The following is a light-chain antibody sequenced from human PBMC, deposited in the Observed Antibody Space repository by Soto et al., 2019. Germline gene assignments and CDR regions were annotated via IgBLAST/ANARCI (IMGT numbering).Light chain of an antibody. CDR1: HGMNIY. V-gene: IGKV1-16*01. CDR2: AAT. Sequence: DIQMTQSPSSLSASVGDRVTITCRASHGMNIYLAWFQQKPGKAPKSLIYAATNLQSGVPSRFSGSGGGTDFSLTISSLQHEDIATYYCQQYQRYPPSFGGGTKLEIK. CDR3: QQYQRYPPS. J-gene: IGKJ4*02.